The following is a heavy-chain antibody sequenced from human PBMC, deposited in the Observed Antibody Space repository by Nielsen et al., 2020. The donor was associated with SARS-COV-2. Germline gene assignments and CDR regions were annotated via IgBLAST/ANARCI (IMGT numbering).Heavy chain of an antibody. CDR1: GFSLSDFY. J-gene: IGHJ6*02. CDR2: ISSSGTHT. CDR3: ASSYQLANNYYSGMDV. Sequence: GESLKISCAASGFSLSDFYMTWIRQAPGKGLEWVSYISSSGTHTKYADSVKGRFTVYRDNAKNSLYLQMNSLRAEDTALYYCASSYQLANNYYSGMDVWGQGTTVTVSS. D-gene: IGHD2-2*01. V-gene: IGHV3-11*03.